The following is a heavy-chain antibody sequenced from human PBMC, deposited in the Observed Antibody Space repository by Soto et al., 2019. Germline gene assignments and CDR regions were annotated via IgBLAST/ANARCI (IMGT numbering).Heavy chain of an antibody. D-gene: IGHD1-26*01. CDR2: IIPIFGTA. CDR1: GGTFSSYA. Sequence: QVQLVQSGAEVKKPGSSVKVSCKASGGTFSSYAISWVRQAPGQGLEWMGGIIPIFGTANYAQKFQGRVTITADESTSTAYMERSSLRSEDTAVYDCARALGAEQWELPLSFDYWGQGTLVTVSS. V-gene: IGHV1-69*01. J-gene: IGHJ4*02. CDR3: ARALGAEQWELPLSFDY.